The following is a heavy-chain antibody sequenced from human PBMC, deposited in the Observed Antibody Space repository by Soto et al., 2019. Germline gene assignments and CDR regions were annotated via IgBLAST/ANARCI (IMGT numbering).Heavy chain of an antibody. Sequence: SGPTLVKPTQTLTLTCTFSGFSLSTSGVGVGWIRQPPGKALEWLALIYWDDDKRYSPSLKSRLTITKDTSKNTMVLTMTNMDPWDTATYYCAHESRPNREIWGSYRFDYWGQGTLVTVSS. J-gene: IGHJ4*02. CDR3: AHESRPNREIWGSYRFDY. CDR1: GFSLSTSGVG. CDR2: IYWDDDK. D-gene: IGHD3-16*02. V-gene: IGHV2-5*02.